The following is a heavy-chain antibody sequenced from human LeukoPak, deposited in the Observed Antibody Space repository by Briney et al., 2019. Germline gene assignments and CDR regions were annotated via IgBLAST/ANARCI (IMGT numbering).Heavy chain of an antibody. D-gene: IGHD3-10*01. CDR3: ARARVWFGAKNFDY. CDR1: GGSFSGYY. V-gene: IGHV4-34*01. Sequence: NTPETLSLTCAVYGGSFSGYYWSWIRQPPGKGLEWIGEINHSGSTNYNPSLKSRVTISVDTSKNQFSLKLSSVTAADTAVYYCARARVWFGAKNFDYWGQGTLVTVSS. J-gene: IGHJ4*02. CDR2: INHSGST.